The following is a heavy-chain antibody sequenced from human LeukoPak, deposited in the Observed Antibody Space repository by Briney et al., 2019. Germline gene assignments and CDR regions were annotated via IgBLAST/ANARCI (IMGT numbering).Heavy chain of an antibody. CDR3: AKDLIVGATTGELDY. CDR1: GFTLSSYT. J-gene: IGHJ4*02. V-gene: IGHV3-23*01. CDR2: ISGSGGST. Sequence: GLLRLSCAASGFTLSSYTMSWVGQAPGKGLEWVSAISGSGGSTYYADSVKGRFTISRDNSKNTLYPQMNSLRAQDTAVYYCAKDLIVGATTGELDYSGQGTLVTVSS. D-gene: IGHD1-26*01.